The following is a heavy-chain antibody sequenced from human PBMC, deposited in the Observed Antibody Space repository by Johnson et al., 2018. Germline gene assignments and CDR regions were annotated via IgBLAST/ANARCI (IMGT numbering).Heavy chain of an antibody. Sequence: QLVESGAEVKKPGASVKVSCKASGYTFTSYDITWVRQATGQGLEWMGWMDPNSGNTGYAQKFQGRVTMTRNTSISTAHMELSSLISEDTAVYYCARGRRAVAGPTGNFQHWGQGTLVTVSS. CDR3: ARGRRAVAGPTGNFQH. CDR1: GYTFTSYD. D-gene: IGHD6-19*01. CDR2: MDPNSGNT. V-gene: IGHV1-8*01. J-gene: IGHJ1*01.